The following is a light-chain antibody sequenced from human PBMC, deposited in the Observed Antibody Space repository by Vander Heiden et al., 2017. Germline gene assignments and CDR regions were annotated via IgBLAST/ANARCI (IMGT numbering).Light chain of an antibody. J-gene: IGKJ2*01. Sequence: DIQMTQPPSAMSASVGDRVTINCRASQGISRFLAWFQQRPGKVPKRLIYAASSLQSGVPSRFSGSGSGTQFTLTISSLQPEDSATYYCLQHGSHPYTFGQGTKLEIK. V-gene: IGKV1-17*03. CDR3: LQHGSHPYT. CDR2: AAS. CDR1: QGISRF.